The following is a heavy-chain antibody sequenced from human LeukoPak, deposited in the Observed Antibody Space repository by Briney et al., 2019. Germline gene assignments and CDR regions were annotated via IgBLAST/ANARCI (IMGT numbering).Heavy chain of an antibody. Sequence: GESLKSFCKGSGYIFTSYCIVWGRQMPGKGLQGMGIIYPGDSDIRYSPSFDGRVTISADKSISSAFLQWSSLKASDTAMYFCARQKYVGRLTDYWGQGTLVTVSS. V-gene: IGHV5-51*01. CDR2: IYPGDSDI. CDR3: ARQKYVGRLTDY. J-gene: IGHJ4*02. CDR1: GYIFTSYC. D-gene: IGHD2-15*01.